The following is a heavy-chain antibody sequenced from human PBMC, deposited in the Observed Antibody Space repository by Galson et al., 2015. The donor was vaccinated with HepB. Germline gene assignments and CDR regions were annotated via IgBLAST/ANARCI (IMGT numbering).Heavy chain of an antibody. V-gene: IGHV3-21*01. CDR1: GFPFSSYS. Sequence: LRLSCAASGFPFSSYSMNWVRQAPGKGLEWVSSISSSSSYIYYADSVKGRFTISRDNAKNSLYLQMNSLRAEDTAVYYCARRGAAEYYYGMDVWGQGTTVTVSS. CDR3: ARRGAAEYYYGMDV. D-gene: IGHD6-13*01. J-gene: IGHJ6*02. CDR2: ISSSSSYI.